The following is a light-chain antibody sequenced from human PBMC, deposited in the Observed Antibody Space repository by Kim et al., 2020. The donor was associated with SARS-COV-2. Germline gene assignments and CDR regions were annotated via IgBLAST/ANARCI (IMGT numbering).Light chain of an antibody. CDR2: GAS. J-gene: IGKJ2*02. V-gene: IGKV3-20*01. CDR1: QSVSNSY. CDR3: QQYGSSPQCT. Sequence: EIVLTQSPGTLSLSPGERATLSCRASQSVSNSYLAWYQQKPGQAPRILIFGASTRATGIPARFSVSGSGTDLTLTISRLEPEDFAVYYCQQYGSSPQCTFGQGTKLEI.